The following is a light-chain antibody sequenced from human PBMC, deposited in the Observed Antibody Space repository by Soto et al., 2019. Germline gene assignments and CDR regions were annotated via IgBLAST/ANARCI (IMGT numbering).Light chain of an antibody. V-gene: IGKV3-11*01. Sequence: EIVLTQSPATLPLSPGERATLSCRASQSVSSYLAWYQQKPGQAPTLLIYDASNRATGIPARFSGSGSGTDFTITICSLEPEDFAVYYCQQRSNWLTFGGRTKVEIK. CDR1: QSVSSY. CDR2: DAS. J-gene: IGKJ4*01. CDR3: QQRSNWLT.